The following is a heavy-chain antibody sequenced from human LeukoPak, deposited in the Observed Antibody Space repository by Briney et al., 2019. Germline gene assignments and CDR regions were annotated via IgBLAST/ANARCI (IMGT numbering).Heavy chain of an antibody. D-gene: IGHD4-23*01. Sequence: PGGSLRLSCAASGFIFSSYGMHWVRQAPGKGLEWVAVISYDGSNKYYADSVKGRFTISRDNSKNTLYLQMNGLRAEDTAVYYCAKVGRLHRATVLIQDYFDYWGQGTLVTVSS. CDR3: AKVGRLHRATVLIQDYFDY. CDR2: ISYDGSNK. V-gene: IGHV3-30*18. J-gene: IGHJ4*02. CDR1: GFIFSSYG.